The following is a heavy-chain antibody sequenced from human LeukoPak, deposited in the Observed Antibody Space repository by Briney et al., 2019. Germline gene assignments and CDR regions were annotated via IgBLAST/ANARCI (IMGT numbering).Heavy chain of an antibody. CDR1: GDSVSSYNVA. V-gene: IGHV6-1*01. Sequence: SQTLSLTCAISGDSVSSYNVAWHCIRQSPSRGIEWLGRTYYRSKWFGDYAVSVRGRITINPDTSKNQFSLQLNSVTPEDTAVYYCARAIRVGWFDPWGQGTLVTVSS. CDR2: TYYRSKWFG. D-gene: IGHD1-26*01. CDR3: ARAIRVGWFDP. J-gene: IGHJ5*02.